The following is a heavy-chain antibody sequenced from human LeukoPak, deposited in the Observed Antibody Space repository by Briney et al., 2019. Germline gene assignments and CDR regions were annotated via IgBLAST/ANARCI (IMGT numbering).Heavy chain of an antibody. CDR1: GFTFNTYA. Sequence: ARSMRLSCPPYGFTFNTYAMSWVRQAPGKGLEWVSAISGCVDNTYYADSVKGRFTTSRDNSKNTLYLQMNSLRAEDTAVYYCAKRHHYCCSTCTLFDYWGQGTLVTVSS. CDR2: ISGCVDNT. V-gene: IGHV3-23*01. J-gene: IGHJ4*02. D-gene: IGHD2-2*01. CDR3: AKRHHYCCSTCTLFDY.